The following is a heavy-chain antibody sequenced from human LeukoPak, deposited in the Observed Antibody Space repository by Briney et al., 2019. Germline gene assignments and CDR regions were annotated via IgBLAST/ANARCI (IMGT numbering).Heavy chain of an antibody. Sequence: GGSLRLSCAASGFTFDDYAMHWVRQAPGKGLEWVSGISWNSGSIGYADSVKGRFTISRDNAKNSLYLQMNSLRAEDTAVYYCARYGYGSQGFDYWGQGTLVTVSS. CDR2: ISWNSGSI. CDR3: ARYGYGSQGFDY. CDR1: GFTFDDYA. V-gene: IGHV3-9*01. J-gene: IGHJ4*02. D-gene: IGHD5-18*01.